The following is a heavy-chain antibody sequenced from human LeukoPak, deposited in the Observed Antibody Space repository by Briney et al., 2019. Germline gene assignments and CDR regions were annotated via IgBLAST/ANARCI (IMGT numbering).Heavy chain of an antibody. CDR1: GYTFTGFY. D-gene: IGHD4-17*01. CDR3: ARPTHRLTVTTAIDY. J-gene: IGHJ4*02. CDR2: INPKNGAT. Sequence: GASVKVSCKPSGYTFTGFYLHWVRQAPGQGLQWMGWINPKNGATKYSRSFRGRVTMTRDTSIDTAYMELSSLTSDDTAIYYCARPTHRLTVTTAIDYWGQGTLVTVSS. V-gene: IGHV1-2*02.